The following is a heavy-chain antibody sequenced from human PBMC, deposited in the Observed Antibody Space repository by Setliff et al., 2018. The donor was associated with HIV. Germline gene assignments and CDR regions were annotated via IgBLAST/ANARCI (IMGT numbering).Heavy chain of an antibody. CDR3: AREPAGSGSGSFGF. Sequence: ASVKVSCKSSGYIFTMYTMYWVRQAPGQRLEWMGRINTVNGNAKYSQNFQGRVTITRDTSANTANMELSSLRSEDTAVYYCAREPAGSGSGSFGFWGQGTLVTVSS. J-gene: IGHJ4*02. D-gene: IGHD3-10*01. CDR2: INTVNGNA. V-gene: IGHV1-3*04. CDR1: GYIFTMYT.